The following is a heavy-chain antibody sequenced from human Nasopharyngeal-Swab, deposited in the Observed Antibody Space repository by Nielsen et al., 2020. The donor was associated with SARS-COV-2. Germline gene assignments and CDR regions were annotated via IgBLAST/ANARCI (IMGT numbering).Heavy chain of an antibody. Sequence: SETLSLTCTVSGGSISSGDYYWSWIRQPPGKGLEWIGYIYYSGSTYYNPSLKSRVTISVDTSKNQFSLKLSSVTAADTAVYYCARDGFWGRGYSDGRDYWGQGTLVTV. V-gene: IGHV4-30-4*01. CDR1: GGSISSGDYY. J-gene: IGHJ4*02. D-gene: IGHD5-18*01. CDR3: ARDGFWGRGYSDGRDY. CDR2: IYYSGST.